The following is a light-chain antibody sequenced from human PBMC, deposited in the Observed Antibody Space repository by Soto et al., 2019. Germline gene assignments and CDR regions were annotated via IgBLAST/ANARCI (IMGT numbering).Light chain of an antibody. J-gene: IGLJ1*01. Sequence: QSVLTQPACVSGSPGQSITISCTGTSSDMGASNYISWYQHHPGRVPKLIIYDVINRPSGVSNRFSGSKSGNTASLTISGHQAEDEADYYCISFTNRGNNVFGTGTK. CDR1: SSDMGASNY. CDR3: ISFTNRGNNV. CDR2: DVI. V-gene: IGLV2-14*01.